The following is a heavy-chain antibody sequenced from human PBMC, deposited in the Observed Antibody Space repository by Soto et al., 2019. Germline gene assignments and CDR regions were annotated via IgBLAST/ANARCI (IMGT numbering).Heavy chain of an antibody. J-gene: IGHJ4*02. CDR3: ARNGDKWSNGFDY. D-gene: IGHD1-26*01. CDR1: GYTFSDNY. CDR2: ISPISGGA. Sequence: ASVKVSCKASGYTFSDNYLHWVRQAPGQGLEWLAYISPISGGANFAQKFQDRVTVTRDTSINTVYMDLRRLASDDAALYYCARNGDKWSNGFDYWGQGTLVTVS. V-gene: IGHV1-2*02.